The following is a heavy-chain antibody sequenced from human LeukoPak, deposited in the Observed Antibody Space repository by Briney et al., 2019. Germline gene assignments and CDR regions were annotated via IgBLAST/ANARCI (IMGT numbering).Heavy chain of an antibody. D-gene: IGHD3-10*01. CDR1: GYTFTSYG. CDR2: ISAYNGNT. J-gene: IGHJ4*02. Sequence: ASVKVSCKASGYTFTSYGISWVRQAPGQGHEWMGWISAYNGNTNYAQKLQGRVTMTTDTSTSTAYMELRSLRSDDTAVYYCARGALLLWLGELLSQHFDYWGQGTLVTVSS. V-gene: IGHV1-18*01. CDR3: ARGALLLWLGELLSQHFDY.